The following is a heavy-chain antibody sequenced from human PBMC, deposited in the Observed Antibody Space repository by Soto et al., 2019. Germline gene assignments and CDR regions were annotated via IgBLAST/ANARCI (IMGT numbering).Heavy chain of an antibody. D-gene: IGHD3-16*01. Sequence: GGSLRLSCAVSGFTFDDNAMHWVRQAPEKGLEWVSGINWKSDIGYADSVKGRFTISRDNAENSLYLQMNSLRAEDTASYYCAISQDRGGRTTFIYWGQGTQVTVSS. J-gene: IGHJ4*02. CDR2: INWKSDI. V-gene: IGHV3-9*01. CDR3: AISQDRGGRTTFIY. CDR1: GFTFDDNA.